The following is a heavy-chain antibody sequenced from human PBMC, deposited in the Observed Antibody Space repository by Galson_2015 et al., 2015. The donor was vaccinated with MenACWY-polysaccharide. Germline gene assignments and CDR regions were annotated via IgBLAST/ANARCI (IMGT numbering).Heavy chain of an antibody. V-gene: IGHV3-30-3*01. CDR1: GFTFSSYA. CDR3: ARDPLDSSGYTRGSVFDL. J-gene: IGHJ2*01. D-gene: IGHD3-22*01. CDR2: ISYDGSNK. Sequence: SLRLSCAASGFTFSSYAMHWVRQAPGKGLEWVAIISYDGSNKYYADSVKGRFTISRDNAKNSLYLQMNSLRSEDTAVYYCARDPLDSSGYTRGSVFDLWGRGTLVTVSS.